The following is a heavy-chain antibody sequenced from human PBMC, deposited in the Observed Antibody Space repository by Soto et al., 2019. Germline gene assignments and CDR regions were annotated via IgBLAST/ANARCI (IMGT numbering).Heavy chain of an antibody. J-gene: IGHJ4*02. CDR2: ISSSSSYI. D-gene: IGHD3-3*01. CDR3: ARDHLRSLYYDFWSGYRVSDY. CDR1: GFTFSSYS. V-gene: IGHV3-21*01. Sequence: GGSLRLSCAASGFTFSSYSMNWVRQAPGKGLEWVSSISSSSSYIYYADSVKGRFTISRDNAKNSLYLQMNSLRAEDTAVYYCARDHLRSLYYDFWSGYRVSDYWGQGSLDTGSS.